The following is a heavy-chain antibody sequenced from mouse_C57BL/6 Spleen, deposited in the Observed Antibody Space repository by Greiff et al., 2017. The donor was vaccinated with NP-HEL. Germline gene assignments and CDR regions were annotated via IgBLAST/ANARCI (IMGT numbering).Heavy chain of an antibody. CDR2: IHPNSGST. V-gene: IGHV1-64*01. J-gene: IGHJ2*01. Sequence: QVQLQQPGAELVKPGASVKLSCKASGYTFTSYWMHWVKQRPGQGLEWIGMIHPNSGSTNYNEKFKSKATLTVDKSSSTAYMQLSSLTSEDSAVYYCARCPLLTGPDCWGQGTTLTVSS. CDR1: GYTFTSYW. CDR3: ARCPLLTGPDC. D-gene: IGHD4-1*01.